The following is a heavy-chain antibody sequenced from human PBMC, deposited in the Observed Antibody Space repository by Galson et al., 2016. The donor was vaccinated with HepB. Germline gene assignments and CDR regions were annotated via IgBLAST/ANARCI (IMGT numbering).Heavy chain of an antibody. D-gene: IGHD1-26*01. J-gene: IGHJ4*02. CDR2: SKNKANGYTT. Sequence: RDHYMDWVRQAPGKGLEWLGRSKNKANGYTTEYAASVEGRFTISRDDSKKSLYLQMNSLKIEDTAVYYCARWQSGSPVNWGQGTLVTVSS. V-gene: IGHV3-72*01. CDR1: RDHY. CDR3: ARWQSGSPVN.